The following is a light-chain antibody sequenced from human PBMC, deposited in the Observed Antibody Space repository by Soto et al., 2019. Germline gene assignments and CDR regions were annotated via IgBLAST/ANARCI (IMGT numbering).Light chain of an antibody. V-gene: IGKV3D-15*01. CDR1: QSVSYY. CDR2: GAS. Sequence: EIVMTQSPATLSVSPGERATLSCRASQSVSYYLAWYQQKPGQAPRLLIYGASTRATGIPARFSGSGSGTEFTLSITSLQSDDFAFYYCQQYYNWPPLTFGGGTKVEIK. J-gene: IGKJ4*01. CDR3: QQYYNWPPLT.